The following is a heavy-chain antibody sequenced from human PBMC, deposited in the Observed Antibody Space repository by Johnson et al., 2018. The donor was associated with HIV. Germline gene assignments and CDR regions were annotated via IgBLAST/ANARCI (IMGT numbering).Heavy chain of an antibody. D-gene: IGHD3-22*01. Sequence: VQLVESGGGLVQPGGSLRLSCVVSGFTFSDYYMDWVRQAPGKGLEWVGRTTDKLNSYTTKYAASVTGRFTISRDDSKNTAYLQMNSLKTEYTAVYYCTRTDDTYYYDSSGYVDALDIWGQGTMVTVSS. CDR3: TRTDDTYYYDSSGYVDALDI. CDR2: TTDKLNSYTT. V-gene: IGHV3-72*01. J-gene: IGHJ3*02. CDR1: GFTFSDYY.